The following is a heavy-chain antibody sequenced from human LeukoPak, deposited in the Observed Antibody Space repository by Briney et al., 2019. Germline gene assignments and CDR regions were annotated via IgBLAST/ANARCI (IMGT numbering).Heavy chain of an antibody. D-gene: IGHD6-6*01. V-gene: IGHV1-2*02. J-gene: IGHJ4*02. CDR1: GYTFTDYY. CDR3: ASLYSSSSYFDY. CDR2: INPNTDGA. Sequence: ASVKVSCKASGYTFTDYYIHWVRQAPGQGPEWMGWINPNTDGAIYAQKFQGRVTMTRDTSISTAYMELSRLRSDDTAVYYCASLYSSSSYFDYWGQGTLVTVSS.